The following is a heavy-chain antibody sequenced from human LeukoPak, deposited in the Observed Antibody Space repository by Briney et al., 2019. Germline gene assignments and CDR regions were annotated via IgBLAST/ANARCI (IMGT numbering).Heavy chain of an antibody. Sequence: SVKVSCKASGATFSSYAISWVRQAPGQGLEWMGGIIPIFGTANYAQKFQGRVTITADESTSTAYMELSSLRSEDTAVYYCARVGDYGSGSYFFDYWGQGTLVTVSS. V-gene: IGHV1-69*13. CDR1: GATFSSYA. J-gene: IGHJ4*02. CDR2: IIPIFGTA. D-gene: IGHD3-10*01. CDR3: ARVGDYGSGSYFFDY.